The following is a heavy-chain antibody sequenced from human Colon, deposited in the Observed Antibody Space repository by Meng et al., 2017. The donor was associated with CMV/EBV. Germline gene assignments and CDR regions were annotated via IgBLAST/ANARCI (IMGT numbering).Heavy chain of an antibody. D-gene: IGHD3-3*01. Sequence: GESLKISCAASGFTFSSYAMHWVHQAPGKGLEWVAVISYDGSNKYYADSVKGRFTISRDNSKNTLYLQMNSLRAEDTAVYYCAREQTYYDFWSGIDYWGQGTLVTVSS. J-gene: IGHJ4*02. CDR2: ISYDGSNK. V-gene: IGHV3-30-3*01. CDR3: AREQTYYDFWSGIDY. CDR1: GFTFSSYA.